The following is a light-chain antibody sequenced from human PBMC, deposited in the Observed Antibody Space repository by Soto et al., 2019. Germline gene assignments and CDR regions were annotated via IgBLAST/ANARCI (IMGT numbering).Light chain of an antibody. J-gene: IGKJ3*01. Sequence: EIVMTQSPATLSVSPGGRATLSCRASQSISDTLAWYQQKPGQAPRLLIYGASSRATGIPDRFSGSGSGTDFTLTISRLEPEDFAVYYCQQYGSSPLFGPGTKVDIK. CDR2: GAS. CDR1: QSISDT. CDR3: QQYGSSPL. V-gene: IGKV3-20*01.